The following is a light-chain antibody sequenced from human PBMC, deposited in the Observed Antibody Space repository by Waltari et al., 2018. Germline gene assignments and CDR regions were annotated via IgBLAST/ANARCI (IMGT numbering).Light chain of an antibody. J-gene: IGKJ2*01. CDR2: GAL. V-gene: IGKV3-20*01. CDR3: QQYDTSPGT. Sequence: EIILTQSPGTLSLSPGERATLSCRASQSLRVAYVAWYQQKSGQAPRLLIYGALYMASDIPDRFSGSGSGTDFNLTISRLEPEDFAVYYCQQYDTSPGTFGQGTKLEIK. CDR1: QSLRVAY.